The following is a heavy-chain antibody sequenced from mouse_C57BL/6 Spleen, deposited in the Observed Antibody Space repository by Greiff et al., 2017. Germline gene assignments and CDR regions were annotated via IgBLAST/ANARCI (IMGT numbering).Heavy chain of an antibody. CDR2: IYPRSGNT. D-gene: IGHD1-1*01. J-gene: IGHJ3*01. CDR1: GYTFTSYG. CDR3: TRLLTRFAY. V-gene: IGHV1-81*01. Sequence: QVQLQQSGAELARPGASVKLSCKASGYTFTSYGISWVKQRTGQGLEWIGEIYPRSGNTYYNEKFKGKATLTADKSSSTAYMELRSLTSEVSAVYVCTRLLTRFAYWGQGTLVTVSA.